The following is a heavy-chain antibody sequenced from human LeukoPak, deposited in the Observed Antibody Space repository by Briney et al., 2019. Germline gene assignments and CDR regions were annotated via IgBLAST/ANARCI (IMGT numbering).Heavy chain of an antibody. CDR3: ASSSLTYYYGSGSY. Sequence: SETLSLTCAVYGGSFSGYYWSWIRQPPGKGLEWIGEINHSGSTNYNPSLKSRVTISVDTSKNQFSLKLSSVTAADTAVYYCASSSLTYYYGSGSYWGQGTLVTVSS. CDR1: GGSFSGYY. J-gene: IGHJ4*02. CDR2: INHSGST. D-gene: IGHD3-10*01. V-gene: IGHV4-34*01.